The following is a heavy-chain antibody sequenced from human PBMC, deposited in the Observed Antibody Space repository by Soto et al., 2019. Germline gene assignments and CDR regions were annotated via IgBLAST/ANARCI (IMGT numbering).Heavy chain of an antibody. D-gene: IGHD1-26*01. V-gene: IGHV3-30-3*01. Sequence: QEQLVESGGDVVQPGRSLTLSCAASGFTFSANAMHWVRQAPGKGLEWVAVIAYDGTIKIYRDSVKGRFTISRDDSKSTLYLQMNSLRPEDTAMYYCARDKIKGAPDYLDSWGQGTLVTVSS. CDR1: GFTFSANA. J-gene: IGHJ4*02. CDR3: ARDKIKGAPDYLDS. CDR2: IAYDGTIK.